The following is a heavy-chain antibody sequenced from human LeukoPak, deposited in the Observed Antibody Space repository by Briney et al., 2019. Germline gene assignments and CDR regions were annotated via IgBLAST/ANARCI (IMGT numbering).Heavy chain of an antibody. CDR1: GGSISSYY. J-gene: IGHJ4*02. CDR2: INHSGST. Sequence: SETLSLTCTVSGGSISSYYWSWIRQPPGKGLEWIGEINHSGSTNYNPSLKSRVTISVDTSKNQFSLKLSSVTAADTAVYYCARLAVAGTWGFDYWGQGTLVTVSS. D-gene: IGHD6-19*01. CDR3: ARLAVAGTWGFDY. V-gene: IGHV4-34*01.